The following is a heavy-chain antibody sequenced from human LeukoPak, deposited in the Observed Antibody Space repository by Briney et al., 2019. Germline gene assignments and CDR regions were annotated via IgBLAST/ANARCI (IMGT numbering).Heavy chain of an antibody. CDR1: GFTFSSYA. CDR2: ISGSGGST. D-gene: IGHD2-2*01. J-gene: IGHJ5*02. CDR3: AKAEDIVVVPAGWFDP. Sequence: GGSLRLSCAASGFTFSSYAMSWVRQAPGKGLEWVSAISGSGGSTYYADSVKGRFTISRDNSKDTLYLQMNSLRAEDTAVYYCAKAEDIVVVPAGWFDPWGQGTLVTVSS. V-gene: IGHV3-23*01.